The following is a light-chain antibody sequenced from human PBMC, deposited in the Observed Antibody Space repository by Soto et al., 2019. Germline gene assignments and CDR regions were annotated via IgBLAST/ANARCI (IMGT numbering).Light chain of an antibody. J-gene: IGKJ3*01. V-gene: IGKV3-15*01. CDR3: QQYNNWPGGVT. CDR2: GAS. CDR1: QSVSSN. Sequence: EIVMTQSPATLSVSPGERATLSCRASQSVSSNLAWYQQIPGQAPRLLIYGASTRATGIPARFSGSGSGTEFTLTISSLQSEDFAVYYCQQYNNWPGGVTFCPGTKVDIK.